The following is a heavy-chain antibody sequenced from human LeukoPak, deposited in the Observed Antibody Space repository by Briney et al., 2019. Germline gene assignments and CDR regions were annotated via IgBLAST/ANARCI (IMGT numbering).Heavy chain of an antibody. D-gene: IGHD5-18*01. J-gene: IGHJ3*02. CDR2: INPNSGGT. Sequence: ASVKVSCKASGYTFTGCYMHWVRQAPGQGHEWMGWINPNSGGTNYAQKFQGRVTMTRDTSISTAYMELSRLRSDDTAVYYCARDSSYGKNAFDIWGQGTMVTVSS. CDR3: ARDSSYGKNAFDI. CDR1: GYTFTGCY. V-gene: IGHV1-2*02.